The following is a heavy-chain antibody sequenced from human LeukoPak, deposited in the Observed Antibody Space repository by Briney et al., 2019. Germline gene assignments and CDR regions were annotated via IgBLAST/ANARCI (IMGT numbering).Heavy chain of an antibody. CDR3: ASAVDTAMVPRFDY. V-gene: IGHV4-59*01. J-gene: IGHJ4*02. D-gene: IGHD5-18*01. CDR2: IYYSGST. CDR1: GGSISSYY. Sequence: SETLSLTCTVSGGSISSYYWSWIRQPPGKGLEWIGYIYYSGSTNYNPSLKSRVTISVDTSKNQFSLKLSSVTAADTAVYYCASAVDTAMVPRFDYWGQGTLVTVSS.